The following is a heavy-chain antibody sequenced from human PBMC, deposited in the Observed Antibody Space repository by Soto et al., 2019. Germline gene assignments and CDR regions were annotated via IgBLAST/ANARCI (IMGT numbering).Heavy chain of an antibody. CDR1: GFTFSDYY. D-gene: IGHD1-26*01. J-gene: IGHJ6*02. Sequence: QVQLVESGGGLVKPGGSLRLSCAASGFTFSDYYMSWIRQAPGKGLEWVSYISSSSSYTNYADSVKGRFTISRDNAKNSLYLQMNSLRAEDTAVYYCARDRVGAISYYYYYGMDVWGQGTTVTVSS. CDR3: ARDRVGAISYYYYYGMDV. V-gene: IGHV3-11*06. CDR2: ISSSSSYT.